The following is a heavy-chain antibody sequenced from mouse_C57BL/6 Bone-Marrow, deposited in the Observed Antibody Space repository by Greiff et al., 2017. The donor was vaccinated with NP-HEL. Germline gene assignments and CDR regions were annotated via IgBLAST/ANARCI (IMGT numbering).Heavy chain of an antibody. CDR1: GFTFSSYA. V-gene: IGHV5-4*01. D-gene: IGHD1-1*01. CDR2: ISDGGSYT. J-gene: IGHJ1*03. Sequence: DVQLVESGGGLVKPGGSLKLSCAASGFTFSSYAMSWVRQTPEKRLEWVATISDGGSYTYYPDNVKGRFTISRDNAKNNLYLQMSHLKSEDTAMYYCARDKATVVATDWYFDVWGTGTTVTVSS. CDR3: ARDKATVVATDWYFDV.